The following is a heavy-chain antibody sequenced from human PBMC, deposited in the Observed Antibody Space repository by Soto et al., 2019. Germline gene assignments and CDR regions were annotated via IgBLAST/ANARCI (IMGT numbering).Heavy chain of an antibody. Sequence: LRLSCAASGFTVSSNYMSWVRQAPGKGLEWVSVIYSGGSTYYADSVKGRFTISRDNSKNTLYLQMNSLRAEDTAVYYCARDPSGIAVAGWSSYYYYGMDVWGQGTTVTVSS. J-gene: IGHJ6*02. CDR3: ARDPSGIAVAGWSSYYYYGMDV. CDR2: IYSGGST. D-gene: IGHD6-19*01. V-gene: IGHV3-66*01. CDR1: GFTVSSNY.